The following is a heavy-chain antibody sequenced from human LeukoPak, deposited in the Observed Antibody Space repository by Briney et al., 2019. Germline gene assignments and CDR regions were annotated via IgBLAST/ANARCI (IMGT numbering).Heavy chain of an antibody. CDR3: ARAIYDSSGYYYNPLDAFDI. CDR1: GGTFSSYA. D-gene: IGHD3-22*01. V-gene: IGHV1-69*13. CDR2: IIPIFGTA. Sequence: ASVKVSCKASGGTFSSYAISWVRQAPGQGLEWMGGIIPIFGTANYAQKFQGRVTITADESTSTAYMELSSLRSEDTAVYYCARAIYDSSGYYYNPLDAFDIWGQGTMVTVSS. J-gene: IGHJ3*02.